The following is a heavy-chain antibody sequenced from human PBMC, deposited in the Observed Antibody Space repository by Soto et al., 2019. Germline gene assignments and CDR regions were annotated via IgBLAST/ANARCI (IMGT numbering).Heavy chain of an antibody. J-gene: IGHJ4*02. CDR3: ARAPLRGVATTGGFDY. V-gene: IGHV4-34*01. Sequence: QVQLQQWGAGLLKPSETLSLTCAVYGGSFSGYYWSWIRQPPGKGLEWIGEINHSGSTNYNPSLKSRVTISVDTSKNQFSLKLSSVTAADTAVYYCARAPLRGVATTGGFDYWGQGTLVTVSS. CDR1: GGSFSGYY. CDR2: INHSGST. D-gene: IGHD5-12*01.